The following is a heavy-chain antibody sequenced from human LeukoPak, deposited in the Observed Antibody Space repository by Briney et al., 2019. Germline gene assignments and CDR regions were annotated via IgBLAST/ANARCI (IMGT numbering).Heavy chain of an antibody. CDR1: GYTFTSYD. J-gene: IGHJ6*03. CDR3: ARGLSGSYYLIYSYYYYMDV. Sequence: GASVKASCKASGYTFTSYDINWVRQATGQGLEWMGWMDPNSGNTGYAQKFQGRVTMTRNTSISTAYMELSSLRSEDTAVYYCARGLSGSYYLIYSYYYYMDVWGKGTTVTVSS. V-gene: IGHV1-8*01. CDR2: MDPNSGNT. D-gene: IGHD1-26*01.